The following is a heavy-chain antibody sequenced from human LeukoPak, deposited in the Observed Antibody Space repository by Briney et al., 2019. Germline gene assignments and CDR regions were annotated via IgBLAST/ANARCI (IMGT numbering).Heavy chain of an antibody. Sequence: GGPLRLSCAAYGFTFSSYAMSWLRQAPGKGLEWVSAISGSDGSTYYADSVKGRFTISRDNSKNTLYLQMNSLRAEDTAVYYCAKSKTIFGWFDPWGQGTLVTVSS. V-gene: IGHV3-23*01. CDR3: AKSKTIFGWFDP. CDR1: GFTFSSYA. D-gene: IGHD3-3*01. J-gene: IGHJ5*02. CDR2: ISGSDGST.